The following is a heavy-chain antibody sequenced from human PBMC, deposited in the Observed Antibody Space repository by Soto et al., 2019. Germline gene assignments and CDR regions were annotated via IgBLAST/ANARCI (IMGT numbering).Heavy chain of an antibody. D-gene: IGHD6-6*01. CDR3: ARDPTYSQKIAARLADDY. V-gene: IGHV1-46*01. J-gene: IGHJ4*02. CDR1: GYTFTSYY. Sequence: GASVKVSCKASGYTFTSYYMHWVRQAPGQGLEWMGIINPSGGSTSYAQKFQGRVTMTRDTSTSTVYMELSSLRSEDTAVYYCARDPTYSQKIAARLADDYWGQGTLVTVSS. CDR2: INPSGGST.